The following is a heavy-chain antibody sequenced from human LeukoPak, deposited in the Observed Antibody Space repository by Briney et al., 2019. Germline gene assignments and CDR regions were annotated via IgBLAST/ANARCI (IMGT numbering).Heavy chain of an antibody. D-gene: IGHD3-10*01. CDR1: GGSFRGYY. V-gene: IGHV4-59*05. J-gene: IGHJ4*02. CDR2: IYYRRST. CDR3: ARHADSGFGELAFDY. Sequence: SETLSLTCAVYGGSFRGYYWSWIRQPPGKGLEWIGGIYYRRSTYYNPSLKSRVTISVDTSKNQFSLELTSVTAADTAVYYCARHADSGFGELAFDYWGQGTLVTVSS.